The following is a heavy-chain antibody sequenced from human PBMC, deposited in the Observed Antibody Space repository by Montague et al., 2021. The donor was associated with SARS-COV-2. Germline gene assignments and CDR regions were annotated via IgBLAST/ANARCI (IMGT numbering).Heavy chain of an antibody. J-gene: IGHJ6*02. CDR3: ARGNYGGDKYYYYGMDV. CDR2: INQGGTEI. D-gene: IGHD4-23*01. CDR1: GFTFTNYW. Sequence: SLRLSCAASGFTFTNYWLSWLRQAPGKGPEWVAHINQGGTEIHYLDSVNGRFTISRDNAKNSLYLQMNSLRAEDTAVYYCARGNYGGDKYYYYGMDVWGQGTTVTVSS. V-gene: IGHV3-7*04.